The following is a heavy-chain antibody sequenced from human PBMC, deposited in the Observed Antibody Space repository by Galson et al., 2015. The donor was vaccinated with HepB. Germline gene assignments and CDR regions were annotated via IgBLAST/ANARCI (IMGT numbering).Heavy chain of an antibody. CDR2: INSDGSST. D-gene: IGHD1-26*01. V-gene: IGHV3-74*01. J-gene: IGHJ4*02. CDR3: ARGSFFPWSSADY. Sequence: SLRLSCAASGFTFSSYWMHWVRQAPGKGLVWVSRINSDGSSTSYADSVKGRFTISRDNAKNTLYLQINSLRAEDTAVYYCARGSFFPWSSADYWGQGTLVTVSS. CDR1: GFTFSSYW.